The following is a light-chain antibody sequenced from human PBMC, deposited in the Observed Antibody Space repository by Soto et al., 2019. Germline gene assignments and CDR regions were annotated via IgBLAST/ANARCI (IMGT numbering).Light chain of an antibody. CDR3: LLSYNGPYV. V-gene: IGLV7-46*01. Sequence: QALVTQAPSLTVSPGVTVTLACCSSTGAVTNGHYPYWFQQKPGQAPRTLIYDTTNRHSWTPARFSGSLLGGKAALTLSGAQPEDEAEYYCLLSYNGPYVFGTGTKVTVL. CDR1: TGAVTNGHY. CDR2: DTT. J-gene: IGLJ1*01.